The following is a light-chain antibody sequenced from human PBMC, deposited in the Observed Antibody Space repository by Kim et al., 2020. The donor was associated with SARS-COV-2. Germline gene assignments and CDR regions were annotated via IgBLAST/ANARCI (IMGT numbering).Light chain of an antibody. J-gene: IGKJ5*01. CDR2: GAS. Sequence: ASGGDRATLTCRASQDIRNDLGWYQQSPGRAPKRLIYGASSLQSGVPSRFSGSGSGTEFTLTISSLQPEDFATYFCLQHNSYPLTFGQGTRLEIK. CDR1: QDIRND. CDR3: LQHNSYPLT. V-gene: IGKV1-17*01.